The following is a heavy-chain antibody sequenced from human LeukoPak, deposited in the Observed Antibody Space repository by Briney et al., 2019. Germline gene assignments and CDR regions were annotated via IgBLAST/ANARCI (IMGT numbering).Heavy chain of an antibody. CDR3: ARDRTHWNWFDP. D-gene: IGHD1-1*01. V-gene: IGHV4-61*01. Sequence: SETLSLTCTVSGYSISSGYYWSWIRQPPGKGLEWIGYIYYSGSTNYNPSLKSRVTISVDTSKNQFSLKLVSVTAADTAVYYCARDRTHWNWFDPWGQGTLVTVSS. CDR1: GYSISSGYY. J-gene: IGHJ5*02. CDR2: IYYSGST.